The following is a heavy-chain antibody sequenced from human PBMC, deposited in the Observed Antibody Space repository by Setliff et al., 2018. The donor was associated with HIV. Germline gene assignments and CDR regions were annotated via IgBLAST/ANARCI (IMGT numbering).Heavy chain of an antibody. J-gene: IGHJ6*03. Sequence: SETLSLTCTVSGGSISSGSYYWSWIRQPAGKGLEWIGHIYTSGNTNHNPSLKSRVTISVDTSKNQFSLKLSSVTAADTAVYYCARGMIWGAYYYYMDVWGTGTTVTVSS. CDR1: GGSISSGSYY. D-gene: IGHD3-16*01. CDR3: ARGMIWGAYYYYMDV. V-gene: IGHV4-61*09. CDR2: IYTSGNT.